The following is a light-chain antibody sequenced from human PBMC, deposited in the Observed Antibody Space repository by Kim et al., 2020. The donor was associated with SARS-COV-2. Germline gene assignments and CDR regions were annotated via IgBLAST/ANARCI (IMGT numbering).Light chain of an antibody. J-gene: IGLJ3*02. CDR2: EVS. V-gene: IGLV2-8*01. CDR3: SSYAGSNNLV. Sequence: GQSVTISCTGTSSDVGAYNYVSWYQQHPGKAPKLMIDEVSKRPSGVPDRFSGSKSGNTASLTVSGLQAEDEADYYGSSYAGSNNLVFGGGTKLTVL. CDR1: SSDVGAYNY.